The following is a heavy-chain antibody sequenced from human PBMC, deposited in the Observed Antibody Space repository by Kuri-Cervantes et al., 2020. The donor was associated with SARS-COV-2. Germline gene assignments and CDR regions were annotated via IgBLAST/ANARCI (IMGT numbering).Heavy chain of an antibody. CDR1: GGSISSSSYY. V-gene: IGHV4-39*07. D-gene: IGHD6-6*01. CDR3: ARGPRWSIAASFDY. J-gene: IGHJ4*02. CDR2: IYYSGST. Sequence: ESLKISCTVSGGSISSSSYYWGWIRQPPGKGLEWIGSIYYSGSTYYNPSLKSRVTISVDTSKNQFSLKLSSVTAADTAVYYCARGPRWSIAASFDYWGQGTLVTVSS.